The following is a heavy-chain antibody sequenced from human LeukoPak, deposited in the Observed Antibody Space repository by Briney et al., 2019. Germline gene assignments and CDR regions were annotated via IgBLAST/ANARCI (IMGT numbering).Heavy chain of an antibody. CDR2: ISYDGSNK. Sequence: GGSLRLSCAASGFTFSSYGMHWVRQAPGKGLEWVAVISYDGSNKYYADSVKGRFTISRDNSKNTLYLQMNSLRAEDTAEYYCAKGASSGWLGFDYWGQGTLVTVSS. D-gene: IGHD6-19*01. J-gene: IGHJ4*02. CDR1: GFTFSSYG. CDR3: AKGASSGWLGFDY. V-gene: IGHV3-30*18.